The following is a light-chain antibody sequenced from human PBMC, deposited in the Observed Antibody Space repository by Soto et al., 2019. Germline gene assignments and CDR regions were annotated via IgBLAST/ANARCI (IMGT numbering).Light chain of an antibody. CDR1: SSDVGAYNY. J-gene: IGLJ2*01. CDR3: TSWTTSTTMK. Sequence: QPGTGSRSRGQSCTNSCTGTSSDVGAYNYVSWYQQHPGKAPKLMIYDVNIRPSGVSNRFSGSKSGNTASLTISGLQAEDEADYYCTSWTTSTTMKFGGGTKSPS. CDR2: DVN. V-gene: IGLV2-14*01.